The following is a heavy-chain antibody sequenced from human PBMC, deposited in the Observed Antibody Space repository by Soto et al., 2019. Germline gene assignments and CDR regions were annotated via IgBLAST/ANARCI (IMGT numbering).Heavy chain of an antibody. CDR2: ISAYNGNT. CDR3: ARDCSPYGDFHYYGMAV. J-gene: IGHJ6*02. CDR1: GYTFTSYG. D-gene: IGHD4-17*01. Sequence: ASVKVSCKASGYTFTSYGISWVRQAPVQGLEWMGWISAYNGNTNYAQKLQGRVTMTTDKSTSTAYMELRSLRSDDTAVYYCARDCSPYGDFHYYGMAVWGQGTTVTVSS. V-gene: IGHV1-18*04.